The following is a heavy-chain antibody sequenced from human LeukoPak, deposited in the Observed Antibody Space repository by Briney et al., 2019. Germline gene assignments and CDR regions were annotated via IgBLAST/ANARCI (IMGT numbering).Heavy chain of an antibody. CDR3: ARQPFTIFGVVPYYFDY. D-gene: IGHD3-3*01. J-gene: IGHJ4*02. V-gene: IGHV4-39*01. CDR1: GGSISSSSYY. CDR2: IYYSGST. Sequence: SETLSLTCTVSGGSISSSSYYWGWIRQPPGKGLEWIGSIYYSGSTYYNPSLKSRVTISVDTSKNQFSLKLSSVTAADTAVYYCARQPFTIFGVVPYYFDYWGQGTLVTVSS.